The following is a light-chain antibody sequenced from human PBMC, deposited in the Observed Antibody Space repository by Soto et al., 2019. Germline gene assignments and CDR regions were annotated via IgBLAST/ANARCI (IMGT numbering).Light chain of an antibody. CDR2: EXI. V-gene: IGLV2-23*01. CDR1: SSDVGSYNL. CDR3: CSYAGSSTYV. Sequence: QSALTQPASVSGSPGQSITISCTGTSSDVGSYNLVSWYQQHPGKAPKLMIXEXIXRPSGVSNRFSGSKSGNTASLTISGLQAEDEADYYCCSYAGSSTYVFGTGTKVTVL. J-gene: IGLJ1*01.